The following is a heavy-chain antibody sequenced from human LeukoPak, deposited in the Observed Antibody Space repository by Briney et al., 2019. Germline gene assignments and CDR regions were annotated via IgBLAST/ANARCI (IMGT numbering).Heavy chain of an antibody. V-gene: IGHV3-49*03. CDR3: TRAMTGTLPYYFDY. CDR1: GFTFGDYA. J-gene: IGHJ4*02. CDR2: IRRKAHGGTR. D-gene: IGHD1-7*01. Sequence: GVSLRLSCTASGFTFGDYAMSWFREAPGKGREGVGFIRRKAHGGTREYAASVRGRFTISSDYSKSIAYLKMNRVKPEDTAVYYCTRAMTGTLPYYFDYWGQGTLVTVSS.